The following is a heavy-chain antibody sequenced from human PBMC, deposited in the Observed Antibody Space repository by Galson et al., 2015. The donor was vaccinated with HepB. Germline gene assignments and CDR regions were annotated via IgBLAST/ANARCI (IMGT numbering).Heavy chain of an antibody. CDR3: ARRVAAAGRLVGMDV. V-gene: IGHV5-10-1*01. J-gene: IGHJ6*02. CDR2: IDPSNSYT. CDR1: GYSFTTYW. D-gene: IGHD6-13*01. Sequence: QSGAEVKKPGESLRISCQGSGYSFTTYWINWVRQMPGKGLEWMGRIDPSNSYTNYSPSFQGHVTISADKSITTAYLQWSSLKASDTAMYYCARRVAAAGRLVGMDVWGQGTTVTVSS.